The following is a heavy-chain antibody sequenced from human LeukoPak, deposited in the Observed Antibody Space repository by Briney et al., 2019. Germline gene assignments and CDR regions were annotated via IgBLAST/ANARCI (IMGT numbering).Heavy chain of an antibody. CDR1: GGTFSSYA. D-gene: IGHD1-26*01. Sequence: GASVKVSCKASGGTFSSYAISWVRQAPGQGLEWMGWISAYNGDTNYAQKLQGRVTMTTDTSASTAYMELSSLRSEDTAVYYCARDQYVGATTFDYWGQGTPVTVSS. CDR3: ARDQYVGATTFDY. CDR2: ISAYNGDT. V-gene: IGHV1-18*01. J-gene: IGHJ4*02.